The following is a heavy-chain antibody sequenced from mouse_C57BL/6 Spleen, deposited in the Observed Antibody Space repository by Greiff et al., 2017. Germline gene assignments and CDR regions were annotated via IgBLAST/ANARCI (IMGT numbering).Heavy chain of an antibody. V-gene: IGHV5-16*01. J-gene: IGHJ3*01. Sequence: EVKLVESEGGLVQPGSSMKLSCTASGFTFSDYYMAWVRQVPEKGLEWVANINSDGSSTYYLDSLKSRFIISRDNAKNIIYLQMSSLKSEDTATYYCARDEGYSNGGFAYWGQGTLVTVSA. D-gene: IGHD2-5*01. CDR3: ARDEGYSNGGFAY. CDR2: INSDGSST. CDR1: GFTFSDYY.